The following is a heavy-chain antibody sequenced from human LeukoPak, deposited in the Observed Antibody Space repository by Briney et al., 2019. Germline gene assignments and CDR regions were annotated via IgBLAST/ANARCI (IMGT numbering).Heavy chain of an antibody. D-gene: IGHD3-9*01. CDR1: GYTFTSYD. V-gene: IGHV1-8*01. Sequence: ASVKVSCKASGYTFTSYDINWVRRATGQGLEWMGWMNPNSGNTGYAQKFQGRVTMTRNTSLSTAYMELSSLRSEDTAVYYCARGQPSKTIRYFDWLLSHWFDPWGQGTLVTVSS. CDR3: ARGQPSKTIRYFDWLLSHWFDP. J-gene: IGHJ5*02. CDR2: MNPNSGNT.